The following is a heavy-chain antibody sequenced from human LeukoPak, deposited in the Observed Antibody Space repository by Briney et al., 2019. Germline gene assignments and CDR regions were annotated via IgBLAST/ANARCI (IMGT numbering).Heavy chain of an antibody. CDR2: IRGSGDRT. D-gene: IGHD1-26*01. V-gene: IGHV3-23*01. CDR3: AKDSKIVGATFRSYHYMDV. CDR1: GFTFSDHY. Sequence: GGSLRLSCAASGFTFSDHYMNWIRQAPGKGLEWVSAIRGSGDRTHYADSVKGRFTISRDNSKNTLYLQMNSLRAEDTAVYYCAKDSKIVGATFRSYHYMDVWGKGTAVTVSS. J-gene: IGHJ6*03.